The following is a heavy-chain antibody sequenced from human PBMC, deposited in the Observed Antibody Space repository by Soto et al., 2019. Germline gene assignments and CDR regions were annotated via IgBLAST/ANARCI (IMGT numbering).Heavy chain of an antibody. D-gene: IGHD1-26*01. CDR1: GFTFSSYG. V-gene: IGHV3-30*18. CDR2: ISYDGSNT. CDR3: AKEIARGYYYYYYGMDV. Sequence: PGGSLRLSCAASGFTFSSYGMHWVGRAPGKGLEWVAIISYDGSNTYYADSVKGRFTISRDNSKNTLYLQMNSLRAEDTAVYYCAKEIARGYYYYYYGMDVWGQGTTVTVSS. J-gene: IGHJ6*02.